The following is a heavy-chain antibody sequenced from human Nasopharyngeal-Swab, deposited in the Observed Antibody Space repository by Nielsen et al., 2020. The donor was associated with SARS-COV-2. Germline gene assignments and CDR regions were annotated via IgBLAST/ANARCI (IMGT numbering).Heavy chain of an antibody. Sequence: WIRQPPGKGLEWVSAISGSGGSTYYADSVKGRFTISRDNSKNTLYLQMNSLRAEGTAVYYCAKDSIRYYYDASGAFDIWGQGTMVTVSS. D-gene: IGHD3-22*01. J-gene: IGHJ3*02. CDR2: ISGSGGST. CDR3: AKDSIRYYYDASGAFDI. V-gene: IGHV3-23*01.